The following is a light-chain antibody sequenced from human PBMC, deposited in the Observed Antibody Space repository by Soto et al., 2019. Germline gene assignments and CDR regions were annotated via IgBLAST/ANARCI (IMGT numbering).Light chain of an antibody. J-gene: IGLJ2*01. CDR2: GIS. CDR3: QSYDSSLSGVV. CDR1: SSNIGAGYD. Sequence: QSVLTQPPSVSGAPGQRVTISCTGSSSNIGAGYDVQWYQQLPGTAPKVLIYGISNRPSGVPDRFSGSKSGTSASLAITGLQAEDEADYYCQSYDSSLSGVVFGGGTKLTVL. V-gene: IGLV1-40*01.